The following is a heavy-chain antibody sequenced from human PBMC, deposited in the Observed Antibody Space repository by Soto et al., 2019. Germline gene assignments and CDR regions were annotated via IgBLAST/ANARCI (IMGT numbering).Heavy chain of an antibody. V-gene: IGHV3-23*01. CDR2: ISGSGGST. J-gene: IGHJ6*02. D-gene: IGHD1-26*01. CDR1: GFTFSSYA. Sequence: EVQLLESGGGLVQPGGSLRLSCAASGFTFSSYAMSWVRQAPGKGLEWVSAISGSGGSTYYADSVKGRFTISRDNSKNTLYRQRNSLRADDTAVYYCAKEERATTYYYYYYGMDVWGQGTTVTVSS. CDR3: AKEERATTYYYYYYGMDV.